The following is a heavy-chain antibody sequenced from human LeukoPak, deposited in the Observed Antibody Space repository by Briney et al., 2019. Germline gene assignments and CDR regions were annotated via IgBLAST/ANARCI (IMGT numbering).Heavy chain of an antibody. CDR1: GDSISSSTYY. V-gene: IGHV4-39*01. J-gene: IGHJ5*02. CDR2: IYYSGST. D-gene: IGHD3-3*01. Sequence: PSETLSLTCTVSGDSISSSTYYWGWIRQPPGKGLEWIGTIYYSGSTYYNPSLKSRVTISVDTSKNQFSLKLSSVTAADTAVYYCARPGAASGCLTWGQGILVTVTS. CDR3: ARPGAASGCLT.